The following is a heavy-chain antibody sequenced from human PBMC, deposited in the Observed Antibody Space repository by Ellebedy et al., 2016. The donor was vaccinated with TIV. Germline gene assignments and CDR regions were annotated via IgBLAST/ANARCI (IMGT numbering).Heavy chain of an antibody. V-gene: IGHV4-39*01. D-gene: IGHD3-10*01. J-gene: IGHJ5*02. CDR2: IYYTGST. Sequence: SETLSLTCTVSGDSISRSRSYWGWIRQPPGKGLEWIGSIYYTGSTDYNPSLKSRVAISEDTSKNQFSLRLSSVTAAATAVYDCARWFGELLYVRWFDPWGQGTLVTVSS. CDR1: GDSISRSRSY. CDR3: ARWFGELLYVRWFDP.